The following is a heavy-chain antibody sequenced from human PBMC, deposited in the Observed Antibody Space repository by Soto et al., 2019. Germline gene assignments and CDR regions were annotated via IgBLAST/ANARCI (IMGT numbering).Heavy chain of an antibody. Sequence: GASVKVSCKPSGRTFSSYAISWVRQAPGQGLEWMGGIIPIFGTANYAQKFQGRVTITADESTSTAYMELSSLRSEDTAVYYCARNIRYYDSSGLLDYWGQGTLVTVPQ. J-gene: IGHJ4*02. CDR1: GRTFSSYA. CDR2: IIPIFGTA. V-gene: IGHV1-69*13. CDR3: ARNIRYYDSSGLLDY. D-gene: IGHD3-22*01.